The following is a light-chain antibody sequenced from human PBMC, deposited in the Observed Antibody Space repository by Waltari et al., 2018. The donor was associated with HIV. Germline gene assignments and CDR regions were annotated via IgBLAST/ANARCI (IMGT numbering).Light chain of an antibody. CDR2: GDD. Sequence: QSVLTQPPSASGTPGQRVTISCSGSSPNIGRNSVNWYQPLPGTTPKLLIYGDDQRPSGVPDRFSGSKSGTSASLAISGPQSEDEAVYFCAAWDDSLNGYVFGAGTKVTVL. V-gene: IGLV1-44*01. CDR1: SPNIGRNS. CDR3: AAWDDSLNGYV. J-gene: IGLJ1*01.